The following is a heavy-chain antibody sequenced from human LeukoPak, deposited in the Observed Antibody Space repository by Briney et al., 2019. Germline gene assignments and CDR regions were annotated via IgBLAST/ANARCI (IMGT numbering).Heavy chain of an antibody. V-gene: IGHV3-66*01. CDR1: GFTVSSNY. Sequence: GGSLRLSCAASGFTVSSNYMSWVRQAPGKGLEWVSVIYSGGSTYYADSVKRRSTISRDNSKNTLYLQMNSLRAEDTAVYYCARDGHYYYYGMDVWGQGTTVTVSS. CDR2: IYSGGST. CDR3: ARDGHYYYYGMDV. J-gene: IGHJ6*02.